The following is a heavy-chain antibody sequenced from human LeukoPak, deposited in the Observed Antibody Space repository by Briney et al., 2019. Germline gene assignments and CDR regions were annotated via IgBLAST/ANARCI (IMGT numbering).Heavy chain of an antibody. CDR1: GGSISSYY. Sequence: PSETLSLTCTVSGGSISSYYWSWIRQPAGKGLEWIGSIYYSGSTYYNPSLKSRVTISIDTSKNQFSLKLTSVSAADTAVYYCARRVAGTAMVDYWGQGTLVTVSS. CDR2: IYYSGST. D-gene: IGHD2-21*02. V-gene: IGHV4-59*08. CDR3: ARRVAGTAMVDY. J-gene: IGHJ4*02.